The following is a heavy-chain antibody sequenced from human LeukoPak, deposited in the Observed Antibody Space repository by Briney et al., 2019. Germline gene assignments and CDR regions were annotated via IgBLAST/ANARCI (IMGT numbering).Heavy chain of an antibody. CDR3: ARAGSVTSYYYYYMDV. CDR2: ISAYNGNT. V-gene: IGHV1-18*01. Sequence: RASVKVSCKASGYTFTSYGISWVRQAPGQGLEWMGWISAYNGNTNYAQKLQGRVTMTTDTSTSTAYMELRSLRSEDTAVYYCARAGSVTSYYYYYMDVWGKGTTVTVSS. J-gene: IGHJ6*03. D-gene: IGHD2-15*01. CDR1: GYTFTSYG.